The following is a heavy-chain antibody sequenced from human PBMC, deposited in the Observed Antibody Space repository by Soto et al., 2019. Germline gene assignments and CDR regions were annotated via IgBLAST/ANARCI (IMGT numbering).Heavy chain of an antibody. J-gene: IGHJ4*02. CDR1: GYTFTSYY. CDR3: ARDGGNDYYFDY. V-gene: IGHV1-46*01. D-gene: IGHD3-3*01. Sequence: ASVKVSCKAFGYTFTSYYMHWVRQAPGQGLEWMGIINPSGGSTSYAQKFQGRVTMTRDTSTSTVYMELSSLRSEDTAVYYCARDGGNDYYFDYWGQGTLVTVSS. CDR2: INPSGGST.